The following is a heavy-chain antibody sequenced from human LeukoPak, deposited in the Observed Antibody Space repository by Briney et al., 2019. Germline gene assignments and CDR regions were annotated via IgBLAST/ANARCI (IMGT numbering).Heavy chain of an antibody. D-gene: IGHD5-18*01. V-gene: IGHV3-21*01. Sequence: GSLRLSCAASGFTFSSYSMNWVRQAPGKGLEWVSSISSSSSYIYYADSVKGRFTISRDNAKNSLYLQMNSLRAEDTAVYYCARHDSQLWYPGYFDYWGQGTLVTVSS. CDR3: ARHDSQLWYPGYFDY. CDR1: GFTFSSYS. CDR2: ISSSSSYI. J-gene: IGHJ4*02.